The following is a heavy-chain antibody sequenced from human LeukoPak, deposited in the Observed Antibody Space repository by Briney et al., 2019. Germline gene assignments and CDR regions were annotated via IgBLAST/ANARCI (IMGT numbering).Heavy chain of an antibody. J-gene: IGHJ5*02. CDR1: GYTFTIYG. D-gene: IGHD2-15*01. CDR2: ISAYNGNT. Sequence: ASVKVSCTASGYTFTIYGISWVRPAPGQGLEWMGWISAYNGNTNYAQKLQGRVTMTTDTSTSTAYMELRSLRSDDTAVYYCARVRCSGGSCPNWFDPWGQGTLVTVSS. CDR3: ARVRCSGGSCPNWFDP. V-gene: IGHV1-18*01.